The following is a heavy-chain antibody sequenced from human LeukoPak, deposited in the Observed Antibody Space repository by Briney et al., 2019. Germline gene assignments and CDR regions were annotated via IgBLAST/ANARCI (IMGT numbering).Heavy chain of an antibody. CDR3: AREGSGWYGYYFDY. V-gene: IGHV4-61*08. D-gene: IGHD6-19*01. J-gene: IGHJ4*02. CDR1: GGSISSGGYY. Sequence: SETLSLTCTVSGGSISSGGYYWSWIRQPPGKGLEWIGYIYYSGSTNYNPSLKSRVTISVDTSKNQFSLKLSSVTAADTAVYYCAREGSGWYGYYFDYWGQGTLVTVSS. CDR2: IYYSGST.